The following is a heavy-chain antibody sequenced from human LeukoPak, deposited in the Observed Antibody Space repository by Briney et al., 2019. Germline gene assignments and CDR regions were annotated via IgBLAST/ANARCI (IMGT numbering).Heavy chain of an antibody. J-gene: IGHJ3*01. CDR2: IYNSGSA. D-gene: IGHD3-10*01. CDR1: GFTVSSTY. V-gene: IGHV3-66*01. Sequence: GGSLGLSCAVSGFTVSSTYMSWVRQAPGKGPEWVSTIYNSGSANYADSVKGRFTISRDNSKNTLSLQMNSLRADDTAVYYCVKGDVWLTFEVWGQGTMVTASS. CDR3: VKGDVWLTFEV.